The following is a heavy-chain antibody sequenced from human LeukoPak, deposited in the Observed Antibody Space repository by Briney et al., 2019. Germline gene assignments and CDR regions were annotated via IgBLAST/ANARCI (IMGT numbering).Heavy chain of an antibody. V-gene: IGHV1-18*01. CDR2: INGYNGNT. Sequence: GASVKVSCKASGYIFTSYGISWVRQAPGQGLEWMGWINGYNGNTNYAQKLQDRVTMTTDTSTSTAYMELRSLRSDDTAVYYCAVTYYSESSGYYNAFDIWGQGTMVTVSS. J-gene: IGHJ3*02. CDR1: GYIFTSYG. CDR3: AVTYYSESSGYYNAFDI. D-gene: IGHD3-22*01.